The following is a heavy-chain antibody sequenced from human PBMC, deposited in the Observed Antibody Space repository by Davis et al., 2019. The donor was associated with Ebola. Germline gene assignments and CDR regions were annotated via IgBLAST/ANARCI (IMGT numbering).Heavy chain of an antibody. CDR3: ARAGGWTDYYNGMDV. D-gene: IGHD6-19*01. CDR1: AYTFTNYY. Sequence: ASVKVSCKASAYTFTNYYIHWVRQARGQGPEWMGRISPDNVGTNYAQKFQGRVNMTRDTSSSTAYMELSRLRSDDTAVYYCARAGGWTDYYNGMDVWGKGTTVIVSS. V-gene: IGHV1-2*06. CDR2: ISPDNVGT. J-gene: IGHJ6*04.